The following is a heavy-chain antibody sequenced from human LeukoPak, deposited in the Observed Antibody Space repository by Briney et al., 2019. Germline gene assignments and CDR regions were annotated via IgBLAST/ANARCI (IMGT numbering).Heavy chain of an antibody. D-gene: IGHD5-12*01. CDR1: GYTFTNYG. J-gene: IGHJ4*02. Sequence: GASVKVSCKASGYTFTNYGITWVRQAPGQGLEWMGWISAYNGNTNYAQKLQGRVTMTTDTSTSTAYMELRSLRSDDTAVYYCARGYSGHAGFDPTDYWGQGTLVTVSS. CDR3: ARGYSGHAGFDPTDY. CDR2: ISAYNGNT. V-gene: IGHV1-18*01.